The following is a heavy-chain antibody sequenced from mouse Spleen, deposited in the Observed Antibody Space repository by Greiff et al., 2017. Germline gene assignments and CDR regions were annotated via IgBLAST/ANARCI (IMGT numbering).Heavy chain of an antibody. Sequence: VMLVESGPGLVQPSQSLSITCTVSGFSLTSYGVHWVRQSPGKGLEWLGVIWSGGSTDYNAAFISRLSISKDNSKSQVFFKMNSLQANDTAIYYCARDAKWYYAMDYWGQGTSVTVSS. D-gene: IGHD1-3*01. CDR3: ARDAKWYYAMDY. J-gene: IGHJ4*01. V-gene: IGHV2-2*02. CDR2: IWSGGST. CDR1: GFSLTSYG.